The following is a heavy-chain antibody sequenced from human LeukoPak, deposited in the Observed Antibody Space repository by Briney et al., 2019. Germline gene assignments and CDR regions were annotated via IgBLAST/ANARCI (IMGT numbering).Heavy chain of an antibody. CDR3: ARDPRRITDAYYSYYMDV. Sequence: GGSLRLSCATSGFTVSSNYMTWVRQAPGKGLEWVSVIYSSGSTSYADSVKGRFTISRDNSRNTLYLQMKSLRAEDTAVYYCARDPRRITDAYYSYYMDVWGKGTTVTVSS. D-gene: IGHD3-16*01. CDR2: IYSSGST. V-gene: IGHV3-53*01. CDR1: GFTVSSNY. J-gene: IGHJ6*03.